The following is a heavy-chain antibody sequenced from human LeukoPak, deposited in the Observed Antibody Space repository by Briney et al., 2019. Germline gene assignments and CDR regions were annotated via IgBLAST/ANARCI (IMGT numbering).Heavy chain of an antibody. CDR2: INTDTGNP. CDR3: ARVWGYYDPNDAFDI. CDR1: RYTFTTYA. Sequence: ASVKVSCKASRYTFTTYAMNWVRQAPGQGLEWMGWINTDTGNPTYAQGFTGRFVFSLDTSVSTAYLQISSLKAEDTAVYYCARVWGYYDPNDAFDIWGQGTMATVSS. J-gene: IGHJ3*02. D-gene: IGHD3-22*01. V-gene: IGHV7-4-1*02.